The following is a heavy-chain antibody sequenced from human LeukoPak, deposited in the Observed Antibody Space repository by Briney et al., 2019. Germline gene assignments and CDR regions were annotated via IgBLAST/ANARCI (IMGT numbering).Heavy chain of an antibody. J-gene: IGHJ4*02. CDR2: VSYDGGAK. CDR3: ARAGGDSSWFY. CDR1: GFTFSSYA. D-gene: IGHD6-13*01. V-gene: IGHV3-30*01. Sequence: PGKSLRLSCAASGFTFSSYAIHWVRQAPGKGLEWEAVVSYDGGAKYYADSVKGRFTISRDNSKNTVYLQMDSLRPDDTAMYYCARAGGDSSWFYWGQGALVTVSS.